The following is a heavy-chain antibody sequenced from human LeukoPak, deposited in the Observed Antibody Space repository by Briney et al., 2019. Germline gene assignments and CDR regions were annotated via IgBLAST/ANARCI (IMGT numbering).Heavy chain of an antibody. D-gene: IGHD6-13*01. CDR2: ISYDGSNK. V-gene: IGHV3-30*18. CDR1: GFTFSSYG. J-gene: IGHJ6*03. Sequence: GGSLRLSCAASGFTFSSYGMHWVRQAPGKGLEWVAVISYDGSNKYYADSVKGRFTISRDNSKNTLYLQMNSLRAEDTAVYYCAKDGYIAAAGTGYYYMDVWGKGTTVTVSS. CDR3: AKDGYIAAAGTGYYYMDV.